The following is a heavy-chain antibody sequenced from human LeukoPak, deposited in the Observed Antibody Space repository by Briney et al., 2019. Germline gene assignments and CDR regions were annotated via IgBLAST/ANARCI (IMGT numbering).Heavy chain of an antibody. V-gene: IGHV4-39*01. CDR3: ARHTLGYSYGRYFDY. D-gene: IGHD5-18*01. CDR1: GGSISSSSYY. J-gene: IGHJ4*02. Sequence: SSETLSLTCTVSGGSISSSSYYWRWIRQPPGKGLEWIGSIYYSGSTYYNPSLKSRVTISVDTSKNQFSLKLSSVTAADTAVYYCARHTLGYSYGRYFDYWGQGTLVTVSS. CDR2: IYYSGST.